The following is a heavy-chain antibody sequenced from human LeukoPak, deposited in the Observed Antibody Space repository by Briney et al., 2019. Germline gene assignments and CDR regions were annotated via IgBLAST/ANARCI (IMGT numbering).Heavy chain of an antibody. CDR1: GYTLTELS. Sequence: ASVKVSCKVSGYTLTELSMHWVRQAPGKGLEWMGGFDPEDGETIYAQKFQGRVTMTEDTSTDTAYMELSSLGSEDTAVYYCATGVTWELLHSFDYWGQGTLVTVSS. V-gene: IGHV1-24*01. D-gene: IGHD1-26*01. J-gene: IGHJ4*02. CDR2: FDPEDGET. CDR3: ATGVTWELLHSFDY.